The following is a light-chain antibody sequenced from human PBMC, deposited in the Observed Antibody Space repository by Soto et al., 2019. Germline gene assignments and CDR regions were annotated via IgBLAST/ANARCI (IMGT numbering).Light chain of an antibody. CDR2: AAS. Sequence: DIQMTQSPSSLSASVGDRVTITCRASQTIVNYLSWYQQKPGKAPKLLIYAASSLHSGVPSRFSGSGAGTDLTLTISSLQPEDFATYYCQQSFFTPWTFGQGTKVEIK. CDR1: QTIVNY. V-gene: IGKV1-39*01. CDR3: QQSFFTPWT. J-gene: IGKJ1*01.